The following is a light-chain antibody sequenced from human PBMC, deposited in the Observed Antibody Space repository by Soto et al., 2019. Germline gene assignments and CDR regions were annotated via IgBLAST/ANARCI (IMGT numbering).Light chain of an antibody. CDR2: DVS. CDR1: SSDVGGYNY. J-gene: IGLJ1*01. Sequence: QSALTQPASVSGSPGQSITISCTGTSSDVGGYNYVSWYQHHPGKAPKLMIYDVSNRPSGVSNRFSGSKSGNTASLTIPGLQPEDEADYYCSSYTTSNTRQIVLGTGTKLTVL. CDR3: SSYTTSNTRQIV. V-gene: IGLV2-14*03.